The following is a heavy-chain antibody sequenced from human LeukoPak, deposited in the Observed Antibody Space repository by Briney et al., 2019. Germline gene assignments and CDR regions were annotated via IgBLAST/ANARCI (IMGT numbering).Heavy chain of an antibody. CDR2: ISSSSSYI. J-gene: IGHJ6*03. Sequence: GGSLRLSCAASGFTFNSYSMNWVRQAPGKGLEWVSSISSSSSYIYYADSVKGRFTISRDNAKNSLYLLMNSLRAEDTAVYYCARERYSGSYYYYYYMDVWGKGTTVTVSS. D-gene: IGHD1-26*01. V-gene: IGHV3-21*04. CDR1: GFTFNSYS. CDR3: ARERYSGSYYYYYYMDV.